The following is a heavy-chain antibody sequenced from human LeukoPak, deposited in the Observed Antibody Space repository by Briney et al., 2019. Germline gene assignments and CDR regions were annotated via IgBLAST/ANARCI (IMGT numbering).Heavy chain of an antibody. V-gene: IGHV3-53*01. CDR1: GFXVSSNY. J-gene: IGHJ4*02. CDR2: IYSGGST. CDR3: ARGETH. D-gene: IGHD1-26*01. Sequence: GGSLRLSCAASGFXVSSNYMSWVRQAPGKGLEWLSVIYSGGSTYYADSVKRRFNISRDNSKNTLYPQMNSLRAEDTAVYYCARGETHWGQGTLVTVSS.